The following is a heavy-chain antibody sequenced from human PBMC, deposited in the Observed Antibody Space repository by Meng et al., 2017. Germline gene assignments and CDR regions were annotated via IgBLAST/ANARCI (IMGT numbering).Heavy chain of an antibody. CDR2: IYYSGST. D-gene: IGHD2-15*01. J-gene: IGHJ4*02. CDR3: ARRRGCSGGRCYWGMGVFDY. V-gene: IGHV4-39*07. Sequence: QVQLQESGPGLVKPSQTLSLTCIVSGDATSSSSDYWGWIRQPPGKGLEWIGSIYYSGSTYYNPSLKSRVTISVDNSKNQFSLELTSVTAADTAVYYCARRRGCSGGRCYWGMGVFDYWGQGTLVTVSS. CDR1: GDATSSSSDY.